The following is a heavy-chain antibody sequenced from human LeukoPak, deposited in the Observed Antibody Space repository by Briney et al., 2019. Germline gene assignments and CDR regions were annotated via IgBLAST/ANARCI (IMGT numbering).Heavy chain of an antibody. CDR1: GFTFSTYS. V-gene: IGHV3-48*02. Sequence: GGSLRLSCAASGFTFSTYSMNWVRQAPGKGLEWVSYISSGSSTIYYADSMKGRFTISRDNAKNSLHLQMNSLRDEDTAVYYCASRRESFDYWGQGTLVTVSS. CDR3: ASRRESFDY. J-gene: IGHJ4*02. CDR2: ISSGSSTI.